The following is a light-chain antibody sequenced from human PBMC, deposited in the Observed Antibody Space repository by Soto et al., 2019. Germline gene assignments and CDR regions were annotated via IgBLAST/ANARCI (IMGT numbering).Light chain of an antibody. Sequence: EIVLTQSPGTLALSPGERATLSCRSSQNIHINLAWYQQKPGQAPTLLIYGASSRATGIPDRFSGSGSGTDFTLTISSLQPDDFATYYCQHYNSYSEAFGQGTKVDIK. J-gene: IGKJ1*01. CDR1: QNIHIN. CDR2: GAS. V-gene: IGKV3-20*01. CDR3: QHYNSYSEA.